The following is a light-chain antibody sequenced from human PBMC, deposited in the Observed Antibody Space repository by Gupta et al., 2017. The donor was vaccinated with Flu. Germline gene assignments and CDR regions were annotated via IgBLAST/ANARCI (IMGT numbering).Light chain of an antibody. CDR3: QSWAKNIGF. CDR1: NLGNKY. V-gene: IGLV3-1*01. Sequence: SFELTQSSSVSVSSGQTASITCSGDNLGNKYVSWFQQRPGQSPVLVIFQDTKRPSGIPERFSGSNSGNIATLTISETQAVDEAEYYCQSWAKNIGFFGGGTRLTVL. CDR2: QDT. J-gene: IGLJ2*01.